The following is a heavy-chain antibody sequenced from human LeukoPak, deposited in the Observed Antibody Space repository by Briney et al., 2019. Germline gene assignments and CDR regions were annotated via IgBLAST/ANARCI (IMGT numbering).Heavy chain of an antibody. V-gene: IGHV3-49*04. CDR2: IRSKAYGGTT. Sequence: GGSLRLSCAASGFTFSSYSMNWVRQAPGKGLEWVGFIRSKAYGGTTEYAASVKGRFTISRDDSKSIAYLQMNSLKTEDTAVYYCTRVRFSGYDSYYFDYWGQGTLVTVSS. J-gene: IGHJ4*02. D-gene: IGHD5-12*01. CDR1: GFTFSSYS. CDR3: TRVRFSGYDSYYFDY.